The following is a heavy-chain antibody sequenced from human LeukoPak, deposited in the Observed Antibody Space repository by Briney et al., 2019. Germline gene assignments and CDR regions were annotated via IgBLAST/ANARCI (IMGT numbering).Heavy chain of an antibody. D-gene: IGHD6-19*01. Sequence: TSQTLSLTCAVSGDTFSSNSAAWDWNRQTQSRGFEWLGRTYYCSKWYNDYALSVKSRIPINPDSSKNQFSLQLNSVTPEDTALYFCARGAVAVRNAFDIWGQGTMVTVSS. J-gene: IGHJ3*02. CDR1: GDTFSSNSAA. CDR2: TYYCSKWYN. V-gene: IGHV6-1*01. CDR3: ARGAVAVRNAFDI.